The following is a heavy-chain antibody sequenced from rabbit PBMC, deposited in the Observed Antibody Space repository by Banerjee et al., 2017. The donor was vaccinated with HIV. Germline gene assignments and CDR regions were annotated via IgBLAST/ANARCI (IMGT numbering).Heavy chain of an antibody. D-gene: IGHD7-1*01. CDR3: ARGVYAGDTTPDYFNL. V-gene: IGHV1S45*01. J-gene: IGHJ4*01. Sequence: QQQLEESGGGLVKPGGTLTLTCKASGIDFSSYYYMCWVRQAPGKGLEWIACIDTGSRGYTWYASWAKGRFTISKTSSTTVTLQMTSLTAADTATYFCARGVYAGDTTPDYFNLWGPGTLVTVS. CDR1: GIDFSSYYY. CDR2: IDTGSRGYT.